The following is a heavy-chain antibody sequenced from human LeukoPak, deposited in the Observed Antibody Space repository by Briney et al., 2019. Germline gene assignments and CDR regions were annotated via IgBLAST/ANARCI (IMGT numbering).Heavy chain of an antibody. V-gene: IGHV4-59*08. CDR3: ARAQLSAFDI. D-gene: IGHD5-18*01. CDR1: GGSISSYY. J-gene: IGHJ3*02. CDR2: IYYSGST. Sequence: SGTLSLTCTVSGGSISSYYWSWIRQPPGKGLEWIGYIYYSGSTNYNPSLKSRVTISVDTSKNQFSLKLSSVTAADTAVYYCARAQLSAFDIWGQGTMVTVSS.